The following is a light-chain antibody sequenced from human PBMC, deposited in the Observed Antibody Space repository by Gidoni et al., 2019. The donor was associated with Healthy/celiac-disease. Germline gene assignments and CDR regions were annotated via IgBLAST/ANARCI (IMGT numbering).Light chain of an antibody. V-gene: IGKV3-15*01. CDR1: QSVSSN. CDR2: GAS. J-gene: IGKJ3*01. Sequence: EIVMTQSPATLSVSPGERATLSCRASQSVSSNLAWYQQKPGQAPRLLIYGASTRATGIPARFSGSGSGTEFNLTISSLQSEDFAVYYCQQYNNWPPRETFGPGTKLDIK. CDR3: QQYNNWPPRET.